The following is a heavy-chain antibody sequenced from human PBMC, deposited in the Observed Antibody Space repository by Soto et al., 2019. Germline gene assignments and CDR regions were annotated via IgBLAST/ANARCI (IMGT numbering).Heavy chain of an antibody. CDR1: GFTFSIYG. V-gene: IGHV3-30*18. CDR3: AKDSTLYGMDV. J-gene: IGHJ6*02. Sequence: GGSLRLSCAASGFTFSIYGMHWVRQAPGKGLEWVAVISYDGSNKYYADSVKVRFTISRDNSKNTLYLQMNSLRAEDTAVYYCAKDSTLYGMDVWGQGTTVTVSS. CDR2: ISYDGSNK.